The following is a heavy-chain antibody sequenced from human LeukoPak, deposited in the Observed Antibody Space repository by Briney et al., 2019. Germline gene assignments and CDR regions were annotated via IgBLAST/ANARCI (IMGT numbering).Heavy chain of an antibody. V-gene: IGHV3-33*06. D-gene: IGHD3-3*01. CDR3: AKADDYDFWSGYYIGTDY. J-gene: IGHJ4*02. Sequence: GGSLRLSSAASGFTFSNYGMHWVRQAPGKGLEWVAVIWYDGSNKYYADSVKGRFTISRDNSKNTLYLQMNSLRAEDTAVYYCAKADDYDFWSGYYIGTDYWGQGTLVTVSS. CDR2: IWYDGSNK. CDR1: GFTFSNYG.